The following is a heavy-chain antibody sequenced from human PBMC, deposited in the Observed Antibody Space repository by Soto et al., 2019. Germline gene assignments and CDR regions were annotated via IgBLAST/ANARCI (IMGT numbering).Heavy chain of an antibody. Sequence: QVPLVQSGAEVKKPGASVKVSCKASGYTFSNYDIIWVRQATGQGLEWMGWMNPNSGNTGYAQRFQGRVTMTRNTSISTAYMELSSLRSEDTAVYYCAREIEAADYWGQGTLVTVSS. V-gene: IGHV1-8*01. D-gene: IGHD6-13*01. J-gene: IGHJ4*02. CDR1: GYTFSNYD. CDR3: AREIEAADY. CDR2: MNPNSGNT.